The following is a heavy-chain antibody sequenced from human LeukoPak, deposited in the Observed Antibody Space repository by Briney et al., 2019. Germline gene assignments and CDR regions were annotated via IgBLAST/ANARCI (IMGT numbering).Heavy chain of an antibody. CDR3: VKDREPPLY. CDR1: GFPVSSNS. Sequence: GGSLGLSCAASGFPVSSNSMSWVRPAPGKGLGWVSVIYSGGSTYYADSVKGRFTISRHNSKNTLYLQMNSLRAEDTALYYCVKDREPPLYWGQGTLVTVSS. CDR2: IYSGGST. J-gene: IGHJ4*02. V-gene: IGHV3-53*01.